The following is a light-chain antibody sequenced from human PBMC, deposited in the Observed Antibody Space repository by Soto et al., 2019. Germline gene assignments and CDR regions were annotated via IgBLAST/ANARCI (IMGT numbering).Light chain of an antibody. V-gene: IGKV3-15*01. J-gene: IGKJ5*01. CDR1: QSVGSN. CDR3: QQYKNWPPIT. Sequence: EIVMTQSPATLSVSPGERATLSCRASQSVGSNLAWYQQKHGQPPRLLIYAASTTATGIPARFSGSGSGTEFTLTISSLQSEDFAVYYCQQYKNWPPITFGQGTRLEIK. CDR2: AAS.